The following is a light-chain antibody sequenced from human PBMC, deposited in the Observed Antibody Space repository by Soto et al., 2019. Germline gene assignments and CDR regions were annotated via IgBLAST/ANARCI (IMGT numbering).Light chain of an antibody. CDR3: QSYDNTLSGWV. CDR2: GNT. V-gene: IGLV1-40*01. Sequence: QSVLTQPPSVSGAPGQRVTISCTGSSSNIGAGFDVHWYQQLPGTAPKLLISGNTNRPSGVPDRFSGPKSGTSASLAITGLQAEDEADYYCQSYDNTLSGWVYGGGTKVTVL. CDR1: SSNIGAGFD. J-gene: IGLJ3*02.